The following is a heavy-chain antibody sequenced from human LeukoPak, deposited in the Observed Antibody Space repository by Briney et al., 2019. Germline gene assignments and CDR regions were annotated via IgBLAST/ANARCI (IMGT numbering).Heavy chain of an antibody. CDR3: AKDSAVTTSFDY. CDR1: GFTFSSYG. J-gene: IGHJ4*02. V-gene: IGHV3-30*18. Sequence: PGRSLRLSCAASGFTFSSYGMHWVRQAPGKGLEGVAVISYDGSNKYYADSVKGRCTISRDNSKNTLYLQMNSLRAEDTAVYYCAKDSAVTTSFDYWGQGNLVTVSS. CDR2: ISYDGSNK. D-gene: IGHD4-17*01.